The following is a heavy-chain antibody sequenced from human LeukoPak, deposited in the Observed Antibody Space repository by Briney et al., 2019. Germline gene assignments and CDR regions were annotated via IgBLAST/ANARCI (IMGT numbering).Heavy chain of an antibody. Sequence: GGSLRLSCAASGFTVSSNYMSWVRQAPGKGLEWVSVIYSGGSTFYADSVKGRFTISRDNSKNTLYLQMNSLRAEDTAVYYCARDLYSSGWYYFDYWGQGALVTVSS. CDR1: GFTVSSNY. J-gene: IGHJ4*02. CDR3: ARDLYSSGWYYFDY. CDR2: IYSGGST. D-gene: IGHD6-19*01. V-gene: IGHV3-53*01.